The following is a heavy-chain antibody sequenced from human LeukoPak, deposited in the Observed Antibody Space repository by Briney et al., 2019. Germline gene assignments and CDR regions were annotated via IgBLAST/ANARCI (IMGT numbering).Heavy chain of an antibody. CDR1: GGSIGGHTFY. CDR2: IYYNGNT. CDR3: ARLTALAGHRGAFDI. J-gene: IGHJ3*02. Sequence: SETLSLTCNVSGGSIGGHTFYWDWIRQPPGKGLEWIATIYYNGNTFYNPSLKSRVAISIDMSKGQFSLHLSSVTAADTAIYYCARLTALAGHRGAFDIWGPGTMVTVSS. V-gene: IGHV4-39*01. D-gene: IGHD6-19*01.